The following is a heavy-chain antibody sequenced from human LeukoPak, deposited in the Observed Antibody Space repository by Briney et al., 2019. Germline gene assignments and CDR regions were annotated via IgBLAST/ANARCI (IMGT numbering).Heavy chain of an antibody. CDR3: AKVTDYYDSSGSPYGYFQH. D-gene: IGHD3-22*01. J-gene: IGHJ1*01. CDR1: GFTFDDYG. CDR2: INWNGGST. V-gene: IGHV3-20*04. Sequence: GGSLRLSCAASGFTFDDYGMSWVRQAPGKGLEWVSGINWNGGSTGYADSVKGRFTISRDNSKNTLYLQMNSLRAEDTAVYYCAKVTDYYDSSGSPYGYFQHWGQGTLVTVSS.